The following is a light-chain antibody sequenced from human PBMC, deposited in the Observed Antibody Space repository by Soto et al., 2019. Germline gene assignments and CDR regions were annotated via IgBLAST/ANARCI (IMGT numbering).Light chain of an antibody. CDR3: KHYNSYSEA. Sequence: IQLTQSPSSLSASVGDRVTITCRASQGIGSYLAWYQQKPGEAPKLLIFAASTLQSGVPSRFSGSGSGTDFTLTISSLQAEDFATYYCKHYNSYSEAFGQGTKVDIK. V-gene: IGKV1-9*01. J-gene: IGKJ1*01. CDR1: QGIGSY. CDR2: AAS.